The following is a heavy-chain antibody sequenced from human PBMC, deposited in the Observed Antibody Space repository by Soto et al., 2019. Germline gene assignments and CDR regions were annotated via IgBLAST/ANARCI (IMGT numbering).Heavy chain of an antibody. J-gene: IGHJ1*01. CDR2: ISGSGGST. V-gene: IGHV3-23*01. CDR3: AKSWLLISAARIMGEGY. D-gene: IGHD6-13*01. Sequence: PGGSLRLSCAASGFTFSSYAMSWVRQAPGEGLEWVSAISGSGGSTYYADSVKGRFTISRDNSKNTLYLQMNSLRAEDTAVYYCAKSWLLISAARIMGEGYWGQGTLVTVSS. CDR1: GFTFSSYA.